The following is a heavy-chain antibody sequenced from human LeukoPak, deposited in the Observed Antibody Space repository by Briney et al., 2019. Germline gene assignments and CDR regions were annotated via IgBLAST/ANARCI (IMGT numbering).Heavy chain of an antibody. J-gene: IGHJ4*02. CDR3: ARGRRSVYCGGDCYYYFDY. CDR1: GGTFSSYA. D-gene: IGHD2-21*02. Sequence: GASVKVSCKASGGTFSSYAISWVRQAPGRGLEWMGGIIPIFGTANYAQKFQGRVTITADESTSTAYMELSSLRSEDTAVYYCARGRRSVYCGGDCYYYFDYWGQGTLVTVSS. V-gene: IGHV1-69*13. CDR2: IIPIFGTA.